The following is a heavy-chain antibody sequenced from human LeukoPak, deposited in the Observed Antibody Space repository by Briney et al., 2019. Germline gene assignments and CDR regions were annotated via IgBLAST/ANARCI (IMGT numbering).Heavy chain of an antibody. V-gene: IGHV4-30-2*01. CDR1: GGSISSGGYS. D-gene: IGHD5-18*01. Sequence: KPSETLCLTCAVSGGSISSGGYSWSWIRQPPGKGLEWIGYIYHNGNTYYSPSLKSRVTISVDRSKNQLSLKLSSVTAADTAMYYCASGGYSYGFGYWGQGTLVTVSS. CDR3: ASGGYSYGFGY. CDR2: IYHNGNT. J-gene: IGHJ4*02.